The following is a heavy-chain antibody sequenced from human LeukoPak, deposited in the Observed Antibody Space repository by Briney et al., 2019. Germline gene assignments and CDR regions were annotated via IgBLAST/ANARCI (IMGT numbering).Heavy chain of an antibody. CDR2: ISYDGSNK. V-gene: IGHV3-30*18. CDR1: GFTFSSYG. Sequence: GRSLRLSCAASGFTFSSYGMHWVRQAPGKGLEWVAVISYDGSNKYYADSVKGRFTISRGNSKNTLYLQMNSLRAEDTAVYYCAKDLGGGGYSGYDPDDYWGQGTLVTVSS. CDR3: AKDLGGGGYSGYDPDDY. J-gene: IGHJ4*02. D-gene: IGHD5-12*01.